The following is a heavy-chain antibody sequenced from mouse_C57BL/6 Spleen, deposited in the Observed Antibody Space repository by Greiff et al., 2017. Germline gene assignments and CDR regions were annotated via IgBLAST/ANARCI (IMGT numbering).Heavy chain of an antibody. CDR1: GYTFTSYW. CDR2: IDPSDSCT. V-gene: IGHV1-59*01. D-gene: IGHD1-1*01. J-gene: IGHJ1*03. CDR3: ANAVVTTYWYFDV. Sequence: QVQLQQPGAELVRPGTSVKLSCKASGYTFTSYWMHWVKQRPGQGLEWIGAIDPSDSCTNYNQKFKGKATLTVDTSSSTAYMQLSSLTSEDSAVYYCANAVVTTYWYFDVWGTGTTVTVSS.